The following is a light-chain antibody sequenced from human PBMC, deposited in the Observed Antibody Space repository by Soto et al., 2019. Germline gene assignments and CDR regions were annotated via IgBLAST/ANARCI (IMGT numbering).Light chain of an antibody. V-gene: IGKV1-9*01. CDR3: QQYYSYPFP. CDR1: QALSNY. CDR2: AAS. J-gene: IGKJ4*01. Sequence: DVQLTQSPSGLSASVGDTVTISSRASQALSNYLAWYQQKPGKAPKLLIYAASNLQSGVQSRFSGSGYGTDFTLTISCLQSEDFATYYCQQYYSYPFPLGGGTKVDI.